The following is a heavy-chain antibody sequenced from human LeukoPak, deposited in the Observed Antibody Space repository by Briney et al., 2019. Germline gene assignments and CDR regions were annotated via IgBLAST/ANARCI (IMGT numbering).Heavy chain of an antibody. D-gene: IGHD3-10*01. V-gene: IGHV3-30-3*01. Sequence: PGGSLRLSCAASGFTFSSYAMHWVRQAPGKGLEWVAVISYDGSNKYYADSVKGRFTISRDNSKNTLYLQMNSLRAEDTAVYYCARGLFGELLWGRYGMDVWGQGTTVTVSS. CDR1: GFTFSSYA. J-gene: IGHJ6*02. CDR2: ISYDGSNK. CDR3: ARGLFGELLWGRYGMDV.